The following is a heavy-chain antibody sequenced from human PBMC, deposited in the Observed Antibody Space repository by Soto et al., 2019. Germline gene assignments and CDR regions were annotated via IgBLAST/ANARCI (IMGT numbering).Heavy chain of an antibody. CDR1: GSTFSSYD. CDR3: VRGPSHGAFDI. Sequence: QVQLVESGGDVVQPGRSLRLSCAASGSTFSSYDIHWVRQAPGKGLEWVAHISPNGNNAFYADSVKGRFTISRENAGNTVYLQVNSLRPEDTAVFHCVRGPSHGAFDIWGQGTLVTVSS. J-gene: IGHJ3*02. V-gene: IGHV3-30-3*01. CDR2: ISPNGNNA.